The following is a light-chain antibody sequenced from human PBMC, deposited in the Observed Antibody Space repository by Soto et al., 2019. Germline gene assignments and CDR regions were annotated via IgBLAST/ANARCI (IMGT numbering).Light chain of an antibody. V-gene: IGKV3-20*01. CDR2: GAS. J-gene: IGKJ2*02. CDR1: QSVSSSY. CDR3: QQYGSSPRT. Sequence: EIVLTQSPGTVSLSPGERATLSCRASQSVSSSYLAWYQQKPGQAPRLLIYGASSRATGIPDRFSGSGSGTDFTLTISRLEPEDFAVYYFQQYGSSPRTFGQGTKLEIK.